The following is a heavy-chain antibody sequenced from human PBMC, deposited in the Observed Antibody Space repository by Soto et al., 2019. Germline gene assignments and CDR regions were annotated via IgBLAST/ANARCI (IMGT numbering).Heavy chain of an antibody. D-gene: IGHD6-6*01. Sequence: PGGSLRRSCAASGFTFSSYAMHWVRQAPGKGLEWVAVISYDGSNKYYADSVKGRFTISRDNSKNTLYLQMNSLRAEDTAVYYCARERLVPLYFDYWGQGTLVTVSS. CDR3: ARERLVPLYFDY. CDR2: ISYDGSNK. V-gene: IGHV3-30-3*01. J-gene: IGHJ4*02. CDR1: GFTFSSYA.